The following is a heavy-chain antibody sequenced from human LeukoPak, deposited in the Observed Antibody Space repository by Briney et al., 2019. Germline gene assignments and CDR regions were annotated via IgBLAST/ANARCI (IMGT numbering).Heavy chain of an antibody. CDR2: IYYSGST. CDR3: ARRDGGYDPIDY. Sequence: SETLSLTCTVSSGSISSYYWSSIRQPPGKGLEWIGYIYYSGSTNYNPSLKSRVTISVDTSKNQFSLKLSSVTAADTAVYYCARRDGGYDPIDYWGRGTLVTVSS. D-gene: IGHD5-12*01. CDR1: SGSISSYY. V-gene: IGHV4-59*08. J-gene: IGHJ4*02.